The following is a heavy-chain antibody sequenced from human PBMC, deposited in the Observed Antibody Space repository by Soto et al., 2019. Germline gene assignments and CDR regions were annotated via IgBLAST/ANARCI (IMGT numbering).Heavy chain of an antibody. Sequence: PGGSLRLSCAASGFRFSNYGMHWVRQAPGKGLEWVAVISYNVSNKYYGDSVKGRFTISRDNSKNTVYLEMNSLRAEDTAVYYCSKGGSKAGMDVWGQGTLVTVSS. V-gene: IGHV3-30*18. D-gene: IGHD1-26*01. CDR1: GFRFSNYG. CDR3: SKGGSKAGMDV. CDR2: ISYNVSNK. J-gene: IGHJ6*02.